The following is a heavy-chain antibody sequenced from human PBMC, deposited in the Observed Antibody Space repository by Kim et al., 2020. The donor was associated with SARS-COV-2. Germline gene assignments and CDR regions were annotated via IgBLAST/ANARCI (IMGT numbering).Heavy chain of an antibody. V-gene: IGHV3-30*18. Sequence: GGSLRLSCAASAFTFRAYGMHWVRQAPGKGLEWVVVVSCDGSHKFYADSVKGRFSISRDNSKNTLYLQMNSLSVEDTAVYYCAKGFGGYYDRGGQAYGMDAWGQGTTVTVSS. CDR1: AFTFRAYG. J-gene: IGHJ6*02. D-gene: IGHD3-22*01. CDR3: AKGFGGYYDRGGQAYGMDA. CDR2: VSCDGSHK.